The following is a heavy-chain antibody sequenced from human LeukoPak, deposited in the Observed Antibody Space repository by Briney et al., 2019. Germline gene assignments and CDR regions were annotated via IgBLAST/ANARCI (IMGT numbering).Heavy chain of an antibody. Sequence: GGSLRLSCEASGFTFDNYWMNWVRQAPGKGLEWVANIKADGSKKYYVDSVKGRFTISRDNARNSLYLEMNSLRVEDTALYFCARDEDSGWDYWGQGTLVTVSS. D-gene: IGHD6-19*01. CDR1: GFTFDNYW. J-gene: IGHJ4*02. V-gene: IGHV3-7*01. CDR3: ARDEDSGWDY. CDR2: IKADGSKK.